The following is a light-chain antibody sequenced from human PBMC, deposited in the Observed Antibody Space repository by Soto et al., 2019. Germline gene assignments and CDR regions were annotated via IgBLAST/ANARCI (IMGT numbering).Light chain of an antibody. CDR1: SSDVGDYNY. V-gene: IGLV2-14*01. CDR2: EVS. Sequence: QSALTQPASVSGSPGQSITISCTGTSSDVGDYNYVSWYQQHPGKAPKLMIYEVSNRPSGVSNRFSGSKSGNTASLTISGLQAEDEADYFCTSYTIRSTPWVFGGGTKLTVL. CDR3: TSYTIRSTPWV. J-gene: IGLJ2*01.